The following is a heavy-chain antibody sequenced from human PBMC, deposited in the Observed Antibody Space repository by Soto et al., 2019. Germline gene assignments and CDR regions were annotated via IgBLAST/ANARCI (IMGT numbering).Heavy chain of an antibody. V-gene: IGHV3-30*18. D-gene: IGHD3-10*01. J-gene: IGHJ4*02. CDR1: GFTFSSYG. Sequence: GGSLRLSCAASGFTFSSYGMHWVRQAPGKGLEWVAVISYDGSNKYYADSVKGRFTISRDNSKNTLYLQMNSLRAEDTAVYYCAKDGYGSGSYYTLGYFDYWGQATLVTVS. CDR3: AKDGYGSGSYYTLGYFDY. CDR2: ISYDGSNK.